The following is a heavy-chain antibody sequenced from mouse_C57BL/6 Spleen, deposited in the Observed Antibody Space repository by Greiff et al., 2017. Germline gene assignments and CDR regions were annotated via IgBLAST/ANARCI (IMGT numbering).Heavy chain of an antibody. CDR3: ASGGYFDV. CDR1: GYTFTSYW. J-gene: IGHJ1*03. Sequence: QVQLQQPGAELVMPGASVQLSCKASGYTFTSYWMHWVKQRPGQGLEWIGEIDPSDSYTNYNQKFKGKSTLTVDKASSPAYMQLSSLTSEDSAVYYGASGGYFDVWGTGTTVTVSS. CDR2: IDPSDSYT. V-gene: IGHV1-69*01.